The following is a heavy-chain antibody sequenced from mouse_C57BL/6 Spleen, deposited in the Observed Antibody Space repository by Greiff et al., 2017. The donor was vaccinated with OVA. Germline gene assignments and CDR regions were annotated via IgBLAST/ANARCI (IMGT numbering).Heavy chain of an antibody. V-gene: IGHV2-6-1*01. CDR3: ARHEGPTGYFDY. Sequence: QVQLQQSGPGLVAPSQSLSITCTVSGFSLTSYGVHWVRQPPGKGLEWLVVIWSDGSTTYNSALKSRLSISKDNSKSQVFLKMNSLQTDDTAMYYCARHEGPTGYFDYWGQGTTLTVSS. CDR1: GFSLTSYG. CDR2: IWSDGST. J-gene: IGHJ2*01. D-gene: IGHD1-1*01.